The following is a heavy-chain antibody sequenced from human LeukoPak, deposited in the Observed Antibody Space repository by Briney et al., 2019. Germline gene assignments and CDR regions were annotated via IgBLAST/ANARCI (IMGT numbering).Heavy chain of an antibody. V-gene: IGHV1-46*01. Sequence: GASVKVSCKASGYTFTSYYMHWVRQAPGQGLEWMGIINPSGGSTSYAQKFQGRVTMTRDTSTSTVYMELSSLRSEDTAVYYCARDSTDVLRFLEWSPYNWFDPWGQGTLVTVSS. D-gene: IGHD3-3*01. CDR2: INPSGGST. CDR1: GYTFTSYY. CDR3: ARDSTDVLRFLEWSPYNWFDP. J-gene: IGHJ5*02.